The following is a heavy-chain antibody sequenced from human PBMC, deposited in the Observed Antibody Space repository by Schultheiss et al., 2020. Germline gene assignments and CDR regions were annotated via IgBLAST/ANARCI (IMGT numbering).Heavy chain of an antibody. J-gene: IGHJ4*02. D-gene: IGHD6-13*01. CDR3: GRVKAAAAIDY. CDR1: GFTFSSYE. Sequence: GGSLRLSCAASGFTFSSYEMNWVRQAPGQGLEWVASIKDSGSEKHYVDSVKGRFTISRDNAKNSLYLQMNNLRVEDTAFYYCGRVKAAAAIDYWGQGALVTVSS. CDR2: IKDSGSEK. V-gene: IGHV3-7*03.